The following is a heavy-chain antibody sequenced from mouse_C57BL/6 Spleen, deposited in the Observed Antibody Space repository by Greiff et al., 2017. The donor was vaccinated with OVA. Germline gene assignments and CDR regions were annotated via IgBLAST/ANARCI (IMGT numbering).Heavy chain of an antibody. V-gene: IGHV14-4*01. Sequence: VQLQQSGAELLRPGASVKLSCTASGFNIKDDYMHWVKQRPEQGLEWIGWIDPENGDTEYASKFQGKATITADTSSNTAYLQLSSLTSEDTAVYYCTTLTGDYWGQGTTLTVSS. D-gene: IGHD4-1*01. CDR3: TTLTGDY. J-gene: IGHJ2*01. CDR1: GFNIKDDY. CDR2: IDPENGDT.